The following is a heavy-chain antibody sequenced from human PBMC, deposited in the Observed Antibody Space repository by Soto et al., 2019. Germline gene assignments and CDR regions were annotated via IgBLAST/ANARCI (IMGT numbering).Heavy chain of an antibody. J-gene: IGHJ6*02. CDR2: INSDGSST. Sequence: GSLRLSCAASGFTVSSYWMHWVRQAPGKGLVWVSRINSDGSSTSYADSVKGRFTISRDNAKNTLYLQMNSLRAEDTAVYYCARGSAMALYYYYGMDVRGQGTTVTVSS. CDR1: GFTVSSYW. V-gene: IGHV3-74*01. D-gene: IGHD3-10*01. CDR3: ARGSAMALYYYYGMDV.